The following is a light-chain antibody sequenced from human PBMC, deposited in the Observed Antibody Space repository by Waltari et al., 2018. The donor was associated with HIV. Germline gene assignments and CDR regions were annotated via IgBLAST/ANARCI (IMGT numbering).Light chain of an antibody. V-gene: IGLV4-69*01. Sequence: QIILTQSPSASASPGASVKLTCTLSSEHSNFAIAWLQQQPEKGPRYLMKLNSDGSHTKGDGIPDRFSVSSSGAERYLSISSLHSDDEADYYCQTWGMGIVVFGGGTKLTVL. CDR1: SEHSNFA. CDR2: LNSDGSH. J-gene: IGLJ3*02. CDR3: QTWGMGIVV.